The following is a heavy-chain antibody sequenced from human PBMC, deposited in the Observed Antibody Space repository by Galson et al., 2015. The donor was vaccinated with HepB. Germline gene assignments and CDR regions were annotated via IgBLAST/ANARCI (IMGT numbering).Heavy chain of an antibody. CDR2: IIPILGIA. CDR1: GGTFSSYA. J-gene: IGHJ6*02. D-gene: IGHD3-9*01. CDR3: ARGYYDILTGSYYYYGMDV. V-gene: IGHV1-69*04. Sequence: SVKVSCKASGGTFSSYAISWVRQAPGQGLEWMGRIIPILGIANYAQKFQGRVTITADKSTSTAYMELSSLRSEDTAVYYCARGYYDILTGSYYYYGMDVWGQGTTVTVSS.